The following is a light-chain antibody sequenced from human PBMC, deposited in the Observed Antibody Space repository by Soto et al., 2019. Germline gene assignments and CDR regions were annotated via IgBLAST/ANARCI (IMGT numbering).Light chain of an antibody. J-gene: IGKJ1*01. Sequence: EIVMTHSQASLSVSPGERPTPSSMPSQTVSSNLAWYQQRPGQAPRLLIYGASTRATDIPARFSGSGSETEFTLTISSLQSEDFAVYYCQHYSNWQTWTFGQGTKVDIK. V-gene: IGKV3-15*01. CDR3: QHYSNWQTWT. CDR2: GAS. CDR1: QTVSSN.